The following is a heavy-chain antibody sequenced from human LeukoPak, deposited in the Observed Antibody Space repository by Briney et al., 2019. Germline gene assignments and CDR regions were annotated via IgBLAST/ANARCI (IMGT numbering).Heavy chain of an antibody. D-gene: IGHD4-11*01. CDR1: GGSISSGSYY. CDR3: ASTNDYSTSRFDY. J-gene: IGHJ4*02. Sequence: PSQTLSLTCTVSGGSISSGSYYWSWIRQPAGKGLEWIGRIYTSGSTNYNPSLKSRVTISVDTSKNQFSLKLSSVTAADTAVYYCASTNDYSTSRFDYWGQGTLVTVSS. V-gene: IGHV4-61*02. CDR2: IYTSGST.